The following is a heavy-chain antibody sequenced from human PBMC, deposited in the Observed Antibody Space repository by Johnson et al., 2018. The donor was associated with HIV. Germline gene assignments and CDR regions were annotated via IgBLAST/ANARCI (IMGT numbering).Heavy chain of an antibody. CDR1: GFTFDDYT. D-gene: IGHD3-22*01. CDR3: ARGRISVTEVDLRGGAFDI. V-gene: IGHV3-43*01. Sequence: VQLVESGGVVVQPGGSLRLSCAASGFTFDDYTMHWVRQAPGKGLEWVSLISWDGGSTYYVDYVKGRFTISRDNSKNSLYLQMNSLREEDTAVYHCARGRISVTEVDLRGGAFDIWGQGTMVTVSS. CDR2: ISWDGGST. J-gene: IGHJ3*02.